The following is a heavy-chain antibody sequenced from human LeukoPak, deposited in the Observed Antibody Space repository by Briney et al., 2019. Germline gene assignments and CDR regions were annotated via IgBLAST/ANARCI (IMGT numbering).Heavy chain of an antibody. CDR1: GYTFTRHD. CDR3: ARRNDYYVFDS. D-gene: IGHD3-10*02. Sequence: ASVKVSCKASGYTFTRHDINWVRQAPGQGLEWLGWVNPNSDHPGFAQKFQGRVALTTDTSKTTAYIELTSLTSDDTAMYFCARRNDYYVFDSWGQGTLVTVSS. J-gene: IGHJ4*02. CDR2: VNPNSDHP. V-gene: IGHV1-8*01.